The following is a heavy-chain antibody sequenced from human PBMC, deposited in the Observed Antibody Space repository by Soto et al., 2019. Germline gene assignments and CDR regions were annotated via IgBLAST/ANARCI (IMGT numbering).Heavy chain of an antibody. D-gene: IGHD4-17*01. CDR1: GGSISSYY. CDR3: ARDYGGNFDY. Sequence: SETLSLTCTVSGGSISSYYWSWIRQPPGKGLEWIGYIYYSGSTNYNPSLKSRVTISVDTSKNQFSLKLSSVTAADTAVYYCARDYGGNFDYWGQGTLVTVSS. V-gene: IGHV4-59*01. CDR2: IYYSGST. J-gene: IGHJ4*02.